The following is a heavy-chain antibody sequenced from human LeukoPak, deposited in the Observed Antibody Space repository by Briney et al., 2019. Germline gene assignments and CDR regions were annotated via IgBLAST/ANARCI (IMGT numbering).Heavy chain of an antibody. CDR1: GFTFSTYA. V-gene: IGHV3-23*01. D-gene: IGHD3-3*01. Sequence: GGSLRLSCAASGFTFSTYAMSWVRQAPGKGLEWVSAVSGSGGSTYYADSVKGRFTISRDNSKNTLYLQMNSLRAEDTAVYYCAKGVTIFGVVTDALDIWGQGTMVTVSP. J-gene: IGHJ3*02. CDR2: VSGSGGST. CDR3: AKGVTIFGVVTDALDI.